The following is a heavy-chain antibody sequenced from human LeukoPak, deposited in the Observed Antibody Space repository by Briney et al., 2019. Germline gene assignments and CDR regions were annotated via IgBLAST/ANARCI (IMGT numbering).Heavy chain of an antibody. CDR3: AKSDDSSGYSPEDY. V-gene: IGHV3-23*01. CDR1: GFTFSSYS. J-gene: IGHJ4*02. CDR2: ISGSGGST. D-gene: IGHD3-22*01. Sequence: GGSLRLSCAASGFTFSSYSMSSVRHAARKWLESVSAISGSGGSTYYADSVKVRFTISRDNSKNTLYLQMNSLRAEDTAVYYCAKSDDSSGYSPEDYWGQGTLVTVSS.